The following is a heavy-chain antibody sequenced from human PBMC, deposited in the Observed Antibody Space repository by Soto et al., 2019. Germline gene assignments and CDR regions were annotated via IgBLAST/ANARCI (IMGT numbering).Heavy chain of an antibody. Sequence: SVKVACKASGVTLNRQYMRWVRQAPGQGLEWMGGIIPMFGTPHYAEKFQVRVTITADESTGTAYLELSSLTSEDTAVYYCATSEGRDGYSFDYWGPGTLVTVSS. V-gene: IGHV1-69*01. CDR2: IIPMFGTP. J-gene: IGHJ4*02. CDR3: ATSEGRDGYSFDY. D-gene: IGHD5-12*01. CDR1: GVTLNRQY.